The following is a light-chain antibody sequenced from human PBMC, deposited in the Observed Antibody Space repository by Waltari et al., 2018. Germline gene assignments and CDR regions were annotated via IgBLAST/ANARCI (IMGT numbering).Light chain of an antibody. CDR1: QSVSNNY. CDR2: GAS. J-gene: IGKJ4*01. Sequence: EIVLTQSPGTLSLSPGERATLPCRASQSVSNNYLAWYQQKLGQAPRHLIYGASSRATGISDRFSGSGSGTDFTLTISRLEPEDFAVYYCQQYGSSPLTFGGGTKVEIK. CDR3: QQYGSSPLT. V-gene: IGKV3-20*01.